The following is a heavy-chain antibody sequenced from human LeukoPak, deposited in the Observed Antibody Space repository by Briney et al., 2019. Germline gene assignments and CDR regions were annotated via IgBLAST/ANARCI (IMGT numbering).Heavy chain of an antibody. CDR3: ARFERETYSLSSDY. Sequence: ASVKVSCKASGYTFTSYGISWVRQAPGQGLEWMGWISAYNGNTNYAQKLQGRVTMTTDTATSTAYMELRSLRSDDTAVYYCARFERETYSLSSDYWGQGTLVTVSS. D-gene: IGHD4-11*01. J-gene: IGHJ4*02. V-gene: IGHV1-18*01. CDR2: ISAYNGNT. CDR1: GYTFTSYG.